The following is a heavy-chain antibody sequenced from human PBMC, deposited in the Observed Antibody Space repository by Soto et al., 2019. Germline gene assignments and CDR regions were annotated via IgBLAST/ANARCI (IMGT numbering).Heavy chain of an antibody. CDR2: ISAYNGNT. Sequence: QVQLVQSGAEVKKPGASVKVSCKASGYTFTSYGISWVRQAPGQGLEWMGWISAYNGNTNYAQKLQGRVTMTTDTPTSTAYMEVRSLRYDDTAVYYCARSSGTSYIWFDPWGQGTLVTVSS. CDR3: ARSSGTSYIWFDP. V-gene: IGHV1-18*01. J-gene: IGHJ5*02. CDR1: GYTFTSYG. D-gene: IGHD1-26*01.